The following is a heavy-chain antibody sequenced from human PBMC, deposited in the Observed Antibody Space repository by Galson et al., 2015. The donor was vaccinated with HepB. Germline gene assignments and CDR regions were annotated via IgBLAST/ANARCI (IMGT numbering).Heavy chain of an antibody. CDR2: IYTGGST. J-gene: IGHJ2*01. CDR1: GLIVSNNY. D-gene: IGHD5-18*01. Sequence: SLRLSCAASGLIVSNNYMTWVRQAPGKGLEWVSVIYTGGSTYYADSVKGRFTISRDHSKNTLYLQMNSLRAEDTAVYYCAKLGYSYGYWYFDLWGRGTLVTVSS. V-gene: IGHV3-53*01. CDR3: AKLGYSYGYWYFDL.